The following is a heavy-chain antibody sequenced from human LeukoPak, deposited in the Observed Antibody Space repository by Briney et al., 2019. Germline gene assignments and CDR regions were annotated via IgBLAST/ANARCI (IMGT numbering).Heavy chain of an antibody. CDR1: GYTFTGYY. CDR3: ALVGDYDPGFDY. V-gene: IGHV1-2*02. D-gene: IGHD1-26*01. J-gene: IGHJ4*02. Sequence: ASVKVSCKSSGYTFTGYYMHWVRQAPGQGLEWMGWINPNSGGTNYAQKFQGRVTMTRDTSISTAYMELSRLRSDDTAVYYCALVGDYDPGFDYWGQGTLVTVSS. CDR2: INPNSGGT.